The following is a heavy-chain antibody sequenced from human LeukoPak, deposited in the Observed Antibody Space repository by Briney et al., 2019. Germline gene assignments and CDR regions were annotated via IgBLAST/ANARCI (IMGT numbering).Heavy chain of an antibody. CDR2: IYYSGST. CDR3: ARGTYPDY. J-gene: IGHJ4*02. Sequence: PSETLSLTCTVSGDFISDSSYYWGWIRQPPGKGLEWIGTIYYSGSTYHNPSLKSRVTISIDTSKDQFALRLTSVTAADTAVYYCARGTYPDYWGQGTLVTVSS. D-gene: IGHD1-1*01. CDR1: GDFISDSSYY. V-gene: IGHV4-39*01.